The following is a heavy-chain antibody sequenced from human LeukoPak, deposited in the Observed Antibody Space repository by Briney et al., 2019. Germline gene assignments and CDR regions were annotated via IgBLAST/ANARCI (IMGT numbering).Heavy chain of an antibody. CDR2: IFYSGST. Sequence: SRTLSLTCTVSGGSISSYYWSWIRQPPGKGLEWIGYIFYSGSTRYNPSLKSRVTISVDTSKNQFSLKLSSVTAADTAVYYCARSGHYDSTGYDAFDIWGQGTVVTVSS. D-gene: IGHD3-22*01. CDR1: GGSISSYY. J-gene: IGHJ3*02. V-gene: IGHV4-59*01. CDR3: ARSGHYDSTGYDAFDI.